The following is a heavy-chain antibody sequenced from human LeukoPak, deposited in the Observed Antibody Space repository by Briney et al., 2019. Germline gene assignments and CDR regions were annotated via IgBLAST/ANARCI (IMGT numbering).Heavy chain of an antibody. Sequence: GASVKVSCKASGYTFTSYGISWVRQAPGQGLEWMGWINPNSGGTNYAQKFQGRVTMTRDTSISTAYMELSRLRSDDTAVYYCARDGDSGYDYKLDYWGQGTLVTVSS. CDR3: ARDGDSGYDYKLDY. CDR1: GYTFTSYG. V-gene: IGHV1-2*02. J-gene: IGHJ4*02. D-gene: IGHD5-12*01. CDR2: INPNSGGT.